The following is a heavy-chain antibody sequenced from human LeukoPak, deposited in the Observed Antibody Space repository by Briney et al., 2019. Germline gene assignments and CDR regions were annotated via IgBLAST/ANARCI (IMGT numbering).Heavy chain of an antibody. CDR2: IRRDGSEE. V-gene: IGHV3-7*01. J-gene: IGHJ4*02. CDR3: ARTRTQVSYRGLDY. CDR1: GFTFSTYY. D-gene: IGHD1-14*01. Sequence: GGSLRLSCAASGFTFSTYYMSWVPQAPGKGLEGVANIRRDGSEEYYVDSVKGRFTISRDNAKNSLYLQMSGLRAEDTAVYYCARTRTQVSYRGLDYWGQGTLVTVSS.